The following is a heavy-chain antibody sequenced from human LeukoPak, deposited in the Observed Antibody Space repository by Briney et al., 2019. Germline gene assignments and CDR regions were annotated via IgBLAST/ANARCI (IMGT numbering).Heavy chain of an antibody. CDR1: GFTFSTYA. CDR2: FSGSGGST. J-gene: IGHJ4*02. CDR3: ATGRTAAKSWTLMVY. V-gene: IGHV3-23*01. D-gene: IGHD1-1*01. Sequence: GGSLRLSCAASGFTFSTYAMSWVRQAPGKGLDWVSAFSGSGGSTYYADSVKGRFTISRDNSKNTLYLQMSSMRAEDTAVYHCATGRTAAKSWTLMVYWGQGTLVTVSS.